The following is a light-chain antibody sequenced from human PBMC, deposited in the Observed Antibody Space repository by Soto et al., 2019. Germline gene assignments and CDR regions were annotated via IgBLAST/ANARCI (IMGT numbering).Light chain of an antibody. V-gene: IGKV1-39*01. J-gene: IGKJ2*01. Sequence: DIQMTQSPSSLSASVGDRVTITCRASQSISSYLNWYQQKPGKAPKLLIYAASSLQSGVPSRFSGSGSGTDFTLNISSRQAEDFATYYRQRSYSTPQGTFGQGTKLEIK. CDR3: QRSYSTPQGT. CDR1: QSISSY. CDR2: AAS.